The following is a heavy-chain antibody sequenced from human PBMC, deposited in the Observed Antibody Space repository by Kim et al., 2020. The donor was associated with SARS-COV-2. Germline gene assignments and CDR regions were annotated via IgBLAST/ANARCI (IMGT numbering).Heavy chain of an antibody. CDR3: AKDQGTQDTAMVKLDY. Sequence: GGSLRLSCAASGFTFSSYAMSWVRQAPGKGLEWVSAISGSGGSTYYADSVKGRFTISRDNSKNTLYLQMNSLRAEDTAVYYCAKDQGTQDTAMVKLDYWGQGTLVTVSS. CDR1: GFTFSSYA. D-gene: IGHD5-18*01. J-gene: IGHJ4*02. CDR2: ISGSGGST. V-gene: IGHV3-23*01.